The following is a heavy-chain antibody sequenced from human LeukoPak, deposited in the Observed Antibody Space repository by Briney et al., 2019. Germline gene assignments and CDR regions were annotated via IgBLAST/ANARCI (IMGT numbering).Heavy chain of an antibody. V-gene: IGHV3-33*01. CDR1: GFTFSSYG. D-gene: IGHD5-12*01. CDR2: IWYDGSNK. J-gene: IGHJ4*02. CDR3: ARDRGYSGYSDY. Sequence: GGSLRLSCAASGFTFSSYGMHWVRQAPGKGLEWVAVIWYDGSNKYYADSVKGRFTISRDNSKNTLYLQMNSLRAEDTAVYYCARDRGYSGYSDYWGQGTLVTVSS.